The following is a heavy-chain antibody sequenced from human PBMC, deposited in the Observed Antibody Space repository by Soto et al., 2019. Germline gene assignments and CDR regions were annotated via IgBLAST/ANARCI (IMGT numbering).Heavy chain of an antibody. D-gene: IGHD5-12*01. V-gene: IGHV1-69*01. Sequence: QVQLVQSGAEVKKPGSSVKVSCKASGGTFNNYAISWVRQAPGQGLEWMGGIIPIIGTADYAHKFQGRLAISVDESTETTFMELSSLRSEDTSLYYCARGGVDVVATSAFDYWGQGTLVTVSS. CDR2: IIPIIGTA. CDR3: ARGGVDVVATSAFDY. J-gene: IGHJ4*02. CDR1: GGTFNNYA.